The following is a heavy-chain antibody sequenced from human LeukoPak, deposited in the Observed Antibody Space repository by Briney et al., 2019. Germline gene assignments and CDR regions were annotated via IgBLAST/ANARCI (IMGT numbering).Heavy chain of an antibody. V-gene: IGHV3-30*02. D-gene: IGHD3-3*01. CDR1: GFTSTSYG. CDR2: IRHDGSNK. CDR3: AKGSKEVLFTRDHHMDV. J-gene: IGHJ6*03. Sequence: GGSLTLSRAASGFTSTSYGMHCDRHAPSGGRGWVGFIRHDGSNKYYADPVKGRVTISRDNSKNTLFLQMNSLRAEDTAVYYCAKGSKEVLFTRDHHMDVWGKGTTVTISS.